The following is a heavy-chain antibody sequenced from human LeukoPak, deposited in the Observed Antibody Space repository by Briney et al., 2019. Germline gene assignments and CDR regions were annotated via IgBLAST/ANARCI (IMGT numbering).Heavy chain of an antibody. V-gene: IGHV5-51*01. D-gene: IGHD4-17*01. CDR3: ARLAVTTSVHYYGMDV. CDR1: GYSINNYW. CDR2: IYPADSDI. J-gene: IGHJ6*02. Sequence: GESLKISCKGSGYSINNYWIGWVRQMPGKGLEWMGIIYPADSDIRYSPSFQGQVTISADKSISTAYLQWSSLKASDTAMYYCARLAVTTSVHYYGMDVWGQGTTVTVSS.